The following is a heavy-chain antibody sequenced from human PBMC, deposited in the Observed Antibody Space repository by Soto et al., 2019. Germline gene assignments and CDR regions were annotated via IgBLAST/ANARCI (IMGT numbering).Heavy chain of an antibody. D-gene: IGHD6-19*01. CDR2: IYGGGTT. Sequence: EVQLVESGGGLIQPGWSLRLSCAASGFAVSSKYMTWVRQAPGKGLEWVSVIYGGGTTYYADSVTGRFTISRDTSKNTLYLQTNSLRAEDTAVYYCVKTTGWPGFDFWGQGTLVTVSS. V-gene: IGHV3-53*01. CDR1: GFAVSSKY. J-gene: IGHJ4*02. CDR3: VKTTGWPGFDF.